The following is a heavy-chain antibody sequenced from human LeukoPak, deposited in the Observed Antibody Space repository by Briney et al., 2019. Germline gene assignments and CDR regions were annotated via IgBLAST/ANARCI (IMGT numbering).Heavy chain of an antibody. CDR3: AKGTAAAGKNPFDY. J-gene: IGHJ4*02. Sequence: PGGSLRLSCAASGFTFSSYAMSWVRQAPGKGLEWVSAISGSGGSTYYADSVKGRFTISRDNSKNTLYLQMNSLRAEDTAVYYSAKGTAAAGKNPFDYWGQGTLVTVSS. D-gene: IGHD6-13*01. V-gene: IGHV3-23*01. CDR1: GFTFSSYA. CDR2: ISGSGGST.